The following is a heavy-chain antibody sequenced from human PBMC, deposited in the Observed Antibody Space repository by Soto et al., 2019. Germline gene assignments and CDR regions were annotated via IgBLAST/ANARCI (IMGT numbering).Heavy chain of an antibody. CDR1: GGSFSGYY. D-gene: IGHD5-18*01. CDR2: INHSGST. Sequence: SETLSLTCAVYGGSFSGYYWSWIRQPPGKGLEWIGEINHSGSTNYNPSLKSRVTISVDTSKNQFSLKLSSVTAEDTAVYYCARDGIRGRLWSHFFGHWGQGTLVTVSS. CDR3: ARDGIRGRLWSHFFGH. J-gene: IGHJ4*02. V-gene: IGHV4-34*01.